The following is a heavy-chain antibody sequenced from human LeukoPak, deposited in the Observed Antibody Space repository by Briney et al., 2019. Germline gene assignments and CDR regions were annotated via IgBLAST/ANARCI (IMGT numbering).Heavy chain of an antibody. CDR1: GGSISSYY. J-gene: IGHJ6*02. V-gene: IGHV4-59*01. CDR2: IYYSGST. D-gene: IGHD2-21*02. Sequence: SETLSLTCTVSGGSISSYYWSWIRQPPGKGLEWIGYIYYSGSTNYNPSLKSRVTISVDTSKNQFSLKLSSVTAADTAVYYCARGIAAYCGGDCPFYYYYGMDVWGQGTTVTVSS. CDR3: ARGIAAYCGGDCPFYYYYGMDV.